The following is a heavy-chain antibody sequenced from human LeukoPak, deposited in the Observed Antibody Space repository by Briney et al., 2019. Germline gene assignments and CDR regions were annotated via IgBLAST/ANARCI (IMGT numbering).Heavy chain of an antibody. CDR1: GYTFTNYY. J-gene: IGHJ4*02. CDR2: INPTGTGT. CDR3: AREEYGGYFDY. V-gene: IGHV1-46*01. Sequence: GASVKVSCKASGYTFTNYYMHWVRQAPGQGLEWMGLINPTGTGTNYAQKFRGRVIMTRDTSTTTVYMELSSLTSEDTAVYYCAREEYGGYFDYWGQGTLVTVSS. D-gene: IGHD2-21*01.